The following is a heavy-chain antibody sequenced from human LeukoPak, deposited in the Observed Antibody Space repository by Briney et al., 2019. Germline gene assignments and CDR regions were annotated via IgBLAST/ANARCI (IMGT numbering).Heavy chain of an antibody. V-gene: IGHV3-11*06. CDR3: ARGGENSGFDY. Sequence: GGSLRLSCAASGFTFSDSYMTWVRQAPGKGVEWVAYIGGSGHDINYSESAKGRFTISRDNAKNSLYLQMNSLRAEDTALYYCARGGENSGFDYWGQGTLVIVSS. CDR1: GFTFSDSY. CDR2: IGGSGHDI. D-gene: IGHD6-19*01. J-gene: IGHJ4*02.